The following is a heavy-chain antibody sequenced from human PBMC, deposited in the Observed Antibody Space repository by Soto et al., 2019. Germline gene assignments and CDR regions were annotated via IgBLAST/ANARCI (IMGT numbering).Heavy chain of an antibody. CDR1: RFTFSSYG. CDR3: AKELTTVTLRNPRSHYYYYMDV. D-gene: IGHD4-17*01. V-gene: IGHV3-30*18. J-gene: IGHJ6*03. CDR2: ISYDGSNK. Sequence: GGSLRLSCAASRFTFSSYGMHWVRQAPGKGLEWVAVISYDGSNKYYADSVKGRFTISRDNSKNTLYLQMNSLRAEDTAVYYCAKELTTVTLRNPRSHYYYYMDVWGKGTTVTVSS.